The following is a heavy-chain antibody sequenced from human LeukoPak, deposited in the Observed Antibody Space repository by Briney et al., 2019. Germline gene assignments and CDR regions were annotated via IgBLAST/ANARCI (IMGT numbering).Heavy chain of an antibody. J-gene: IGHJ5*02. CDR1: GFTFNNYW. CDR3: ARALAVTGTGGFDP. Sequence: GGSLRLSCTASGFTFNNYWMHWVRQAPGKGPVWVSRINTDGSSTSYADSVKGRFTISRDNAKNTLYLQMTSLRAEDTAVYYCARALAVTGTGGFDPSGQGTLVTVSS. CDR2: INTDGSST. V-gene: IGHV3-74*01. D-gene: IGHD6-19*01.